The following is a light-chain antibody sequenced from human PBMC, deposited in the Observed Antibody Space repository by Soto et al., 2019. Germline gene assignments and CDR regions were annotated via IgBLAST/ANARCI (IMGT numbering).Light chain of an antibody. CDR3: SSYAGSNNYV. CDR2: EVS. V-gene: IGLV2-8*01. J-gene: IGLJ1*01. Sequence: QSALTQPPSASGSPGQSVTSSCTGTSSDVGGYNSVSWYQQHPGKAPKLMIFEVSKRPSGVPDRFSGSKSGNTASLTVSGLQAEDEADYYCSSYAGSNNYVFGTGTKLTVL. CDR1: SSDVGGYNS.